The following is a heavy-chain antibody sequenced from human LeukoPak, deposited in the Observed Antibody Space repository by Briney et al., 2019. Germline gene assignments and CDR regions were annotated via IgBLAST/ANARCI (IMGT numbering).Heavy chain of an antibody. D-gene: IGHD6-13*01. CDR1: GFTFSSYA. CDR3: AKVVGYSSFARTDY. CDR2: ISGSGGST. V-gene: IGHV3-23*01. Sequence: GGSLRLSCAASGFTFSSYAMSWVRQAPGKGLEWVSVISGSGGSTYYADSVKGRFTISRDNSKNTLYLQMNSLRAEDTALYYCAKVVGYSSFARTDYWGQGTLVTVSS. J-gene: IGHJ4*02.